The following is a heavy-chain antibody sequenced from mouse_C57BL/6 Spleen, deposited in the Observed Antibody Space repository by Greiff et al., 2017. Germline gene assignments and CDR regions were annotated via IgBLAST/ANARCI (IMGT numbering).Heavy chain of an antibody. D-gene: IGHD2-14*01. CDR2: ISYDGSN. V-gene: IGHV3-6*01. CDR3: AREEGTY. Sequence: ESGPGLVKPSQSLSLTCSVTGYSITSGYYWNWIRQFPGNKLEWMGYISYDGSNNYNPSLKNRISITRDTSKNQFFLKLNSVTTEDTATYYCAREEGTYWGQGTSVTVSS. J-gene: IGHJ4*01. CDR1: GYSITSGYY.